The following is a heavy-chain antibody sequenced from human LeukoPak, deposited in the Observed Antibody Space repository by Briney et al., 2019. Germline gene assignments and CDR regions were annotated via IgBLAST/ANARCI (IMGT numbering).Heavy chain of an antibody. D-gene: IGHD1-26*01. CDR3: AKAGSIRFDY. CDR1: RFTFSEYA. CDR2: IGGDTSSP. Sequence: PGGSLRLSCAAFRFTFSEYAMSWVRQAPGKGLEWVSVIGGDTSSPYYADSVKGRFTISRDNSKNTLYLQMNSLRAEDTAVYYCAKAGSIRFDYWGQGTLVTVSS. J-gene: IGHJ4*02. V-gene: IGHV3-23*01.